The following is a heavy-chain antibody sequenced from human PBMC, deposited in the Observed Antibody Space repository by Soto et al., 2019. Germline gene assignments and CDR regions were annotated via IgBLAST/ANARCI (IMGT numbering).Heavy chain of an antibody. Sequence: QVQLVQSGAEVKKPGSSVKVSCKASGGTFSNYALSWVRQAPGQGLEWMGDIIPIFGTTNNAQKFQGRVTXTXAXAXCTAYMELSSLRSEDTAVYYCASRGARDYYDTSGYGWGQGTLVTVSS. D-gene: IGHD3-22*01. CDR2: IIPIFGTT. V-gene: IGHV1-69*05. CDR3: ASRGARDYYDTSGYG. J-gene: IGHJ1*01. CDR1: GGTFSNYA.